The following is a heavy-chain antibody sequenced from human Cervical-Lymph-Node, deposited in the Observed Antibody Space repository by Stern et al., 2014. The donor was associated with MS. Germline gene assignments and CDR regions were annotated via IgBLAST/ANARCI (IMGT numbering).Heavy chain of an antibody. V-gene: IGHV2-5*01. CDR3: ARGQLLAYNWFDP. Sequence: QVPLQESGPTLVNPTQTLTLTCTVSGFSVSTRGMGVGWIRQPPGKAMEWLALLYWNGDKRYNSSLQTRLTIVKDTSKNQVVLTMTNMDPVDTATYYCARGQLLAYNWFDPWGQGTLVTVSS. D-gene: IGHD5-24*01. CDR1: GFSVSTRGMG. J-gene: IGHJ5*02. CDR2: LYWNGDK.